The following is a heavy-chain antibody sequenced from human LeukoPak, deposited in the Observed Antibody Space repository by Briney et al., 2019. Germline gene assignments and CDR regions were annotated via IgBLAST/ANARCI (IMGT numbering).Heavy chain of an antibody. J-gene: IGHJ4*02. CDR3: ARGPVVVPAAFMTLDY. D-gene: IGHD2-2*01. V-gene: IGHV4-30-4*08. CDR2: IYYSGTT. Sequence: PSETLSLTCTVSGGSISSGDYYWRWIRQPPGKGLEWIGYIYYSGTTYYNPSLKSRFTISVDTCKSQFSLKLSSVTAADTAVYYCARGPVVVPAAFMTLDYWGQGTLVTVSS. CDR1: GGSISSGDYY.